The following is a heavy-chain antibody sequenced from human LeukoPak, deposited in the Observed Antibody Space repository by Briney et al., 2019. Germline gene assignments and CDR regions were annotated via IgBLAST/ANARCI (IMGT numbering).Heavy chain of an antibody. Sequence: ASVKVSCKASGYTFTSYYMHWVRQAPGQGLEWMGIINPSGGSTSYAQKFQGRVTMTRDTSTSTVYMELSSLRSEDTAVYYCARGGDDFWSGYWYYYYGMDVWGQGTTVTVSS. J-gene: IGHJ6*02. CDR3: ARGGDDFWSGYWYYYYGMDV. D-gene: IGHD3-3*01. CDR1: GYTFTSYY. V-gene: IGHV1-46*01. CDR2: INPSGGST.